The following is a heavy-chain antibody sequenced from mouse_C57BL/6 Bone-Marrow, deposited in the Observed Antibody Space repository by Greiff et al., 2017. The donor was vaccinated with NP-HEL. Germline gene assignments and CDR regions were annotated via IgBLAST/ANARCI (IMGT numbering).Heavy chain of an antibody. D-gene: IGHD1-1*01. J-gene: IGHJ1*03. V-gene: IGHV2-5*01. CDR2: IWSGGST. CDR3: AKSGSSYRYFDV. Sequence: QVQLQQSGPGLVQPSQSLSITCTVSGFSLTSYGVHWVRQSPGKGLEWLGVIWSGGSTDYNAAFMSRMSITKDNSKSQVFFKMNSLKADDTAIYYCAKSGSSYRYFDVWGTGTTVTVSS. CDR1: GFSLTSYG.